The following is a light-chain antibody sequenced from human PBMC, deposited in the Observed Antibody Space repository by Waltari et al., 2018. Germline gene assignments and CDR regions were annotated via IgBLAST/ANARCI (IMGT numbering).Light chain of an antibody. J-gene: IGKJ4*01. CDR3: MQGSLWPPT. Sequence: DVVLTQSPLSLPVTLGQPASISCRSSQGLVHSDGNTYLNWFHQRPGQSPRRLIYKVSHRDSGVPDTFSGSGSGTDFTLKISRVEAEYVGVYYCMQGSLWPPTFGAGTKVEIK. V-gene: IGKV2-30*02. CDR1: QGLVHSDGNTY. CDR2: KVS.